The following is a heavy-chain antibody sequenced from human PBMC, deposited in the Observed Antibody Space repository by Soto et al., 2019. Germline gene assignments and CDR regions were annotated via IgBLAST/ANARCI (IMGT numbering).Heavy chain of an antibody. CDR3: ARVAGYSGSYCSGGSCYLGY. J-gene: IGHJ4*02. D-gene: IGHD2-15*01. V-gene: IGHV3-48*03. CDR2: ISSSGSTI. Sequence: WGSLRLSCAASGFTFISYEMSWFRQSPGKGLEWVSYISSSGSTIYYADSVKGRFTISRDNAKNSLYLQMNSLRAEDTAVYYCARVAGYSGSYCSGGSCYLGYWGQGTLVTVSS. CDR1: GFTFISYE.